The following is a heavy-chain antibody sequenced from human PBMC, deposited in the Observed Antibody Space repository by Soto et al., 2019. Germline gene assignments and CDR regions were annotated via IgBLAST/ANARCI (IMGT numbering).Heavy chain of an antibody. Sequence: EVHLVESGGGLVQPGGSLRLSCAASGFIVSSNYMSWVRQAPGKGLEWVSVIYSGDDTYYADSVKGRFTISRHNSKNTLYLQMNSLRAEDTAVYYCARGMGRGVSAFDYWGQGTLVAVSS. CDR2: IYSGDDT. D-gene: IGHD3-10*01. CDR3: ARGMGRGVSAFDY. V-gene: IGHV3-53*04. J-gene: IGHJ4*02. CDR1: GFIVSSNY.